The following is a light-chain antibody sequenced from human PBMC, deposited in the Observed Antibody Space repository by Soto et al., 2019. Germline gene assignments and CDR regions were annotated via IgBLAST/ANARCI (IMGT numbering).Light chain of an antibody. CDR3: ATWDDSLSGPV. CDR1: SSNIGGNS. V-gene: IGLV1-47*01. CDR2: RDY. J-gene: IGLJ3*02. Sequence: QSVMTQPPSVSAAPGQRVTISCSGSSSNIGGNSVSWYQQLPGTAPKLLIHRDYQRPSGVPDRFSGSKSGTSASLAISWLRSEDEADYYCATWDDSLSGPVFGGGTKLTVL.